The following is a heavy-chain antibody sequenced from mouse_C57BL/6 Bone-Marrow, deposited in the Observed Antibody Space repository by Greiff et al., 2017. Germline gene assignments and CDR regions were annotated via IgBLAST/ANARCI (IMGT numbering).Heavy chain of an antibody. CDR1: GYSITSGYY. Sequence: ESGPGLVKPSQSLSLTCSVTGYSITSGYYWNWIRQFPGNKLEWMGYLSYDGSNNYNPSLKNRISITRDTSKTQFFLKLNSVTTEDTATYYCARDYYGYDGYFDYWGQGTTLTVSA. J-gene: IGHJ2*01. D-gene: IGHD2-2*01. CDR2: LSYDGSN. V-gene: IGHV3-6*01. CDR3: ARDYYGYDGYFDY.